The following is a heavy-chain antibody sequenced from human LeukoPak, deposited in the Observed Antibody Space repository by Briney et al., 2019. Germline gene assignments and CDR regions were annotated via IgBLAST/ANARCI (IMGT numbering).Heavy chain of an antibody. CDR3: AKDPISTIAVAGTTNFDY. CDR2: ISGSGGST. D-gene: IGHD6-19*01. CDR1: GFTFSNAW. J-gene: IGHJ4*02. Sequence: PGGSLRLSCAASGFTFSNAWMSWVRQAPGKGLEWVSAISGSGGSTYYADSVKGRFTISRDNSKNTLYLQMNSLRAEDTAVYYCAKDPISTIAVAGTTNFDYWGQGTLVTVSS. V-gene: IGHV3-23*01.